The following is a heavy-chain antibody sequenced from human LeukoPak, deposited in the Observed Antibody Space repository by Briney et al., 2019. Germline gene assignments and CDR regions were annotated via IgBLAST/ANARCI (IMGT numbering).Heavy chain of an antibody. CDR2: IYHSGST. D-gene: IGHD3-10*02. CDR3: ARGGKYYDWGPRRNPQNWFDP. V-gene: IGHV4-38-2*02. J-gene: IGHJ5*02. Sequence: PSETLSLTCTVSGYSISSGYYWGWIRQPPGKGLEWIGSIYHSGSTYYNPSLKSRVTISVDTSKNQFSLKLSSVTAADTAVYYCARGGKYYDWGPRRNPQNWFDPWGQGTLVTVSS. CDR1: GYSISSGYY.